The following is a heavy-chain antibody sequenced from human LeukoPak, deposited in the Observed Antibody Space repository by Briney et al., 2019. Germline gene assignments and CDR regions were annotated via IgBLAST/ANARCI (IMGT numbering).Heavy chain of an antibody. D-gene: IGHD6-25*01. Sequence: ASVKVSCKASGYTFTSYYMHWVRQAPGQGLEWMGIINPSGGSTSYAQKFQGRVTMTRDMSTSTVYMELSSLRSEDTAVYYCARVRGIAAAAGAFDIWGQGTMVTVSS. CDR2: INPSGGST. J-gene: IGHJ3*02. V-gene: IGHV1-46*01. CDR3: ARVRGIAAAAGAFDI. CDR1: GYTFTSYY.